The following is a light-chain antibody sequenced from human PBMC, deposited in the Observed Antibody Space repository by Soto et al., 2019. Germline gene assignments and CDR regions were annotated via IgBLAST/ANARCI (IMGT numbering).Light chain of an antibody. CDR1: NIESKS. CDR2: RDK. CDR3: QVWDSGTVI. Sequence: SYELTQALSVSVALGQTAKMTCGGNNIESKSVNWYQQKPGQAPVLVIYRDKDRPSGIPERFSGSNSGNTATLTISRAQAGDEADYYCQVWDSGTVIFGGGTKVTVL. V-gene: IGLV3-9*01. J-gene: IGLJ2*01.